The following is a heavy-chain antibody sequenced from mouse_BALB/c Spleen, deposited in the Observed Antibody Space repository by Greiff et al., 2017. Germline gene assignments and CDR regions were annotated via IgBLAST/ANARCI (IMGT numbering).Heavy chain of an antibody. CDR3: ARGTTATREGYAMDY. V-gene: IGHV1S135*01. Sequence: EVQLVESGPELMKPGASVKISCKASGYSFTSYYMHWVKQSHGKSLEWIGYIDPFNGGTSYNQKFKGKATLTVDKSSSTAYMHLSSLTSEDSAVYFCARGTTATREGYAMDYWGQGTSVTVSS. CDR2: IDPFNGGT. D-gene: IGHD1-2*01. J-gene: IGHJ4*01. CDR1: GYSFTSYY.